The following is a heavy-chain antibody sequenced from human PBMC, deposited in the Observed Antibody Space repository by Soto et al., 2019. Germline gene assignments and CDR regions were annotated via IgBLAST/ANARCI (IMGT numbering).Heavy chain of an antibody. V-gene: IGHV4-31*03. J-gene: IGHJ3*02. Sequence: SETLSLTCTVSGGSISSGGYYWSWIRQHPGKGLEWIGYIYYSGSTYYNPSLKSRVTISVDTSKNQFSLKLSSVTAADTAVYYCASWTIVVVVAATLGAFDIWGQGTMVTVSS. CDR1: GGSISSGGYY. CDR2: IYYSGST. D-gene: IGHD2-15*01. CDR3: ASWTIVVVVAATLGAFDI.